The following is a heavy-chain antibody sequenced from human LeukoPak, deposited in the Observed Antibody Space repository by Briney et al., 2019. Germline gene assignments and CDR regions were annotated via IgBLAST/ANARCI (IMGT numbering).Heavy chain of an antibody. D-gene: IGHD6-19*01. V-gene: IGHV4-39*01. Sequence: PSETLSLTCTVSGGSIRSSYYYWGWIRQPPGKGLEWIGSIYDSGSTYYNPSLKSRVTISVDTSKNQFSLKLSSVTAADTAVYYCASLPTVAGTPFDYWGQGTLVTVSS. J-gene: IGHJ4*02. CDR1: GGSIRSSYYY. CDR3: ASLPTVAGTPFDY. CDR2: IYDSGST.